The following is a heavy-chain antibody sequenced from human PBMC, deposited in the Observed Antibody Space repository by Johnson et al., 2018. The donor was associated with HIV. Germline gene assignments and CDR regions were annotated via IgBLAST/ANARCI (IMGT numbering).Heavy chain of an antibody. CDR1: GFTFSSYD. Sequence: EQLVESGGGVVQPGRSLRLSCAASGFTFSSYDMHWVRQATGKGLEWVSAIGTAGDTYYPGSVKGRFTISRENAKNSLYLQMNSLRAGDTAVYYCARGLTGDDAFDIWGQGTMVTVSS. D-gene: IGHD7-27*01. V-gene: IGHV3-13*01. CDR2: IGTAGDT. CDR3: ARGLTGDDAFDI. J-gene: IGHJ3*02.